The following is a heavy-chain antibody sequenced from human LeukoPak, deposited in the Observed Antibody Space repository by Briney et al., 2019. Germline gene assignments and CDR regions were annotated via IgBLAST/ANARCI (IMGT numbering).Heavy chain of an antibody. CDR2: IYISGST. CDR1: GGSISSYY. V-gene: IGHV4-4*07. J-gene: IGHJ4*02. D-gene: IGHD2-2*01. Sequence: SETLSHTCTVPGGSISSYYWSWIGQPAGRGLDWIGRIYISGSTNYNPSLKSRVTMSVDTSKNQFSLKLSSVTAADTAVYYCARGVPAAPIDYWGQGTLVTVSS. CDR3: ARGVPAAPIDY.